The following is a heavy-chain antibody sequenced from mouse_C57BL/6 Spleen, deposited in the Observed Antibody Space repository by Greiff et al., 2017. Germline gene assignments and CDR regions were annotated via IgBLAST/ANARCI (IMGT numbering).Heavy chain of an antibody. CDR3: ARVDDYDGNYYAMGY. D-gene: IGHD2-4*01. CDR2: IDPSDSYT. Sequence: QVQLKQPGAELVMPGASVKLSCKASGYTFTSYWMHWVKQRPGQGLEWIGEIDPSDSYTNSNQKFKGKSTLTVDKSSSTAYMQLSSLTSEDSAVYYCARVDDYDGNYYAMGYWGQGTSVTVSS. J-gene: IGHJ4*01. CDR1: GYTFTSYW. V-gene: IGHV1-69*01.